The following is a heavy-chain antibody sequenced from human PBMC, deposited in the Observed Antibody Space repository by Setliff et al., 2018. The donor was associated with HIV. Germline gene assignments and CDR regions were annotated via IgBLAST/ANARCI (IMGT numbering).Heavy chain of an antibody. CDR3: ARHDVVRGAIDN. J-gene: IGHJ4*02. V-gene: IGHV3-48*01. CDR1: GFTFGDYA. D-gene: IGHD3-10*01. Sequence: GESLKISCTASGFTFGDYAMSWVRQAPGKGLEWVSYISMSSHTSVIYSDSVKGRFTISRDNARNSFYLQMNSLRVDDTAVYFCARHDVVRGAIDNWGQGTLVTVSS. CDR2: ISMSSHTSV.